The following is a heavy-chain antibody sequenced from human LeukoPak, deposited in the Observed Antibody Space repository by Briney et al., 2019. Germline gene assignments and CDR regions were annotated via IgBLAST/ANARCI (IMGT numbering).Heavy chain of an antibody. CDR2: INPSGGGT. CDR1: GYTFTSYY. J-gene: IGHJ3*02. V-gene: IGHV1-46*01. Sequence: ASVKVSCKASGYTFTSYYIHWVRQAPGQGLEWMGVINPSGGGTSYAQKFQGRVTMTRDTSTSTVYMELSSLRSEDTAVHYCARVTGDLAFDIWGQGTMVTVSS. D-gene: IGHD7-27*01. CDR3: ARVTGDLAFDI.